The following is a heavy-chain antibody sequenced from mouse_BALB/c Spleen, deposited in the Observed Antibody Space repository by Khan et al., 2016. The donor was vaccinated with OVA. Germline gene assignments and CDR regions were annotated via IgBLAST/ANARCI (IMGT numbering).Heavy chain of an antibody. CDR1: GYSFTSYC. J-gene: IGHJ3*01. CDR3: ARDGYVEWFAY. V-gene: IGHV1-31*01. CDR2: IYPFNDCT. Sequence: VQLKESGPELVKPGASVKISCKASGYSFTSYCIHWVKQSPGKSLEWIGYIYPFNDCTNYNPKFKGKATLTADKSSSTAYMHLSSLTSDDSAVYYWARDGYVEWFAYWGQGTLVTVSA. D-gene: IGHD2-3*01.